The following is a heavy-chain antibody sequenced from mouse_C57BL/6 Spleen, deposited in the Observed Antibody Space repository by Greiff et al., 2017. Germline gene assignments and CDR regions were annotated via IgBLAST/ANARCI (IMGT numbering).Heavy chain of an antibody. CDR3: AKRGGTGTPYYYAMDY. V-gene: IGHV2-5*01. D-gene: IGHD4-1*01. J-gene: IGHJ4*01. CDR1: GFSLTSYG. Sequence: VQLQQSGPGLVQPSQSLSITCTVSGFSLTSYGVHWVRQSPGKGLEWLGVIWRGGSTDYNAAFMSRLSITKDNSKSQVFFKMNSLQADDTAIYYCAKRGGTGTPYYYAMDYWGQGTSVTVSS. CDR2: IWRGGST.